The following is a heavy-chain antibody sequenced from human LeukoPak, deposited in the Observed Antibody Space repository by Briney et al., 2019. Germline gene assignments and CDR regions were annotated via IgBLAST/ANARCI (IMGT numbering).Heavy chain of an antibody. D-gene: IGHD3-3*01. Sequence: SETLSLTCTVSGGSISSYYWSWIRQPPGKGLEWIGEINHSGSTNYNPSLKSRVTISVDTSKNQFSLKLSSVTAADTAVYYCARASIRYYDFWSGYPNWFDPWGQGTLVTVSS. V-gene: IGHV4-34*01. CDR3: ARASIRYYDFWSGYPNWFDP. CDR2: INHSGST. J-gene: IGHJ5*02. CDR1: GGSISSYY.